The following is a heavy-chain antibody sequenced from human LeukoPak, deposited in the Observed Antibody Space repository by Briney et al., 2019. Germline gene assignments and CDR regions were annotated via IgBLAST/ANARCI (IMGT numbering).Heavy chain of an antibody. CDR2: VSGSGSNT. J-gene: IGHJ4*02. Sequence: PGGSPRLSCAASGFTFSSYAMSWVRQAPGKGLEWVSSVSGSGSNTYYADSVKGRFTISRDNSKNTLHLQMNSLRAEDTAVYYCAKDLNGYYKAIDYWGQGTLVTVSS. D-gene: IGHD3-9*01. CDR3: AKDLNGYYKAIDY. CDR1: GFTFSSYA. V-gene: IGHV3-23*01.